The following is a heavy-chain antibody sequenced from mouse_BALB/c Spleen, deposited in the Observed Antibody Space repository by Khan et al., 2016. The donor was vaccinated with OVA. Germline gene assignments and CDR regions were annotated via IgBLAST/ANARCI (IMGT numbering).Heavy chain of an antibody. J-gene: IGHJ3*01. D-gene: IGHD4-1*01. Sequence: QVQLQQSGPELVKPGASVKMSCKASGYTFTDYVMNWVKQRNGQGLEWIGQIYPGSDSTYYNEKFKGKATLTADRSSSTAYMQLSNLTSEDAAVYVCARAGWDGCADWGQGTRVTVSA. CDR1: GYTFTDYV. CDR2: IYPGSDST. CDR3: ARAGWDGCAD. V-gene: IGHV1-77*01.